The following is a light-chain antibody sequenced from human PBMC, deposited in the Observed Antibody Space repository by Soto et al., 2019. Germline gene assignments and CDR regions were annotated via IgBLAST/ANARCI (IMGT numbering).Light chain of an antibody. CDR3: SSYAGSNTHVV. J-gene: IGLJ2*01. Sequence: QAVVTQPRSVSGSPGQSVTISCTGTSSDVGAYNCVSWYQQYPGKVPKLMIYDVSKRPSGVPDRFSGSKSGNTASLTISGLQADDEADYYCSSYAGSNTHVVFGGGTKLTVL. V-gene: IGLV2-11*01. CDR1: SSDVGAYNC. CDR2: DVS.